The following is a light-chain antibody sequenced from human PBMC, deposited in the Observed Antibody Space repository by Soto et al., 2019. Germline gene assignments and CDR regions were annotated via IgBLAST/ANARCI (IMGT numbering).Light chain of an antibody. Sequence: QSVLTQPPSVSAAPGQKVTISCSGSSSNIGGNSVSWYQQLPGTAPKLLIYDDNKRPSVIPDRFSGSKSGTSATLGITGFQTGDEAHYYCGSWDSSLSDYVFGTGTKVTVL. CDR3: GSWDSSLSDYV. CDR2: DDN. V-gene: IGLV1-51*01. J-gene: IGLJ1*01. CDR1: SSNIGGNS.